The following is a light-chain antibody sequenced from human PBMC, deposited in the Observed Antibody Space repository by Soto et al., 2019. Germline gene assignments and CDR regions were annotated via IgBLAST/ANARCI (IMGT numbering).Light chain of an antibody. CDR2: GGS. Sequence: DILLTQSPSTLSASLGDRVTITCRASQSISTWLAWYQQKPGKAPKLLIYGGSSLQSGVPSRFSGGGSGREFTLTISSLQPDDFATYYCQQYNSYPLTFGGGTKVDIK. J-gene: IGKJ4*01. CDR1: QSISTW. V-gene: IGKV1-5*01. CDR3: QQYNSYPLT.